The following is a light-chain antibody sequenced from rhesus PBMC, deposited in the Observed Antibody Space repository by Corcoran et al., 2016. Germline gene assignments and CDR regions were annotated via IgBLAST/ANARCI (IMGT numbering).Light chain of an antibody. J-gene: IGKJ2*01. Sequence: DIQMTQSPSSLSASVGDTVTITCRASQGISSYLNWFQQKPGKAPKLRIYAASSLESGVPSRFSGRGAGTYFTLTIRSLKPEDFAAYYCLQHDSYPYSFGQGTKVGIK. CDR1: QGISSY. CDR2: AAS. V-gene: IGKV1-28*01. CDR3: LQHDSYPYS.